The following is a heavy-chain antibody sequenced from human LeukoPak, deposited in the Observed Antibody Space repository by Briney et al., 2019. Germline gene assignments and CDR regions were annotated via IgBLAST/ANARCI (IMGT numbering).Heavy chain of an antibody. CDR2: TRNKANSYTT. J-gene: IGHJ4*02. D-gene: IGHD2-15*01. CDR1: GFTFSDHY. V-gene: IGHV3-72*01. CDR3: ATSSYCSGGSCSGRGFDY. Sequence: PGGSLRLSCAASGFTFSDHYMDWVRQAPGKGLEWVGRTRNKANSYTTEYAASVKGRFTISRDDSKNSLYLQMNSLKTEDTAVYYCATSSYCSGGSCSGRGFDYWGQGTLVTVSS.